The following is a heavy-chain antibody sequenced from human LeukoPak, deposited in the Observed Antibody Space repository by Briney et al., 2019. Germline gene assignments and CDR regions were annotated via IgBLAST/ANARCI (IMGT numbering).Heavy chain of an antibody. CDR2: INHSGST. V-gene: IGHV4-34*01. CDR1: GGSFSNYY. Sequence: SETLSLTCAVYGGSFSNYYWSWIRQPPGKGLEWIGEINHSGSTNCNPSLKSRVTILVDTSKNQFSLKLGSVTAADTAVYYCASLRKRGGAFDIWGQGTMVTVSS. J-gene: IGHJ3*02. CDR3: ASLRKRGGAFDI.